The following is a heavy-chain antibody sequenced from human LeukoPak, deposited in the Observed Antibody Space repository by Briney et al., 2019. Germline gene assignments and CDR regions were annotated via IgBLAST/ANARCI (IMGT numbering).Heavy chain of an antibody. V-gene: IGHV3-53*01. CDR3: ARRSDGMIVRAFDI. CDR1: GFTVSSNY. D-gene: IGHD3-22*01. J-gene: IGHJ3*02. CDR2: IYSGGST. Sequence: PGGSLRLSCAASGFTVSSNYMNWVRQAPGKGLEWVSVIYSGGSTYYADSVKGRFTISRDNSKNTLYLQMNSLRAEDTAVYYCARRSDGMIVRAFDIWGQGTMVTVSS.